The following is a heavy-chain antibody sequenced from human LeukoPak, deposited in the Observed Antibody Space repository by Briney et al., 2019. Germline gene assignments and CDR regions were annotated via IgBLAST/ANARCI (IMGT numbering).Heavy chain of an antibody. CDR1: GFTFNRYA. CDR2: IFGSGGSA. D-gene: IGHD6-19*01. CDR3: AKTATGYSSGHYPGWPVDY. J-gene: IGHJ4*02. Sequence: GGSLRLSCAASGFTFNRYAMYWVRQAPGKGLEWVSGIFGSGGSAHYADSVKGRFAISRDNSKNRVYLQMNSLRAEDTAEYYCAKTATGYSSGHYPGWPVDYWGQGTLVTVSS. V-gene: IGHV3-23*01.